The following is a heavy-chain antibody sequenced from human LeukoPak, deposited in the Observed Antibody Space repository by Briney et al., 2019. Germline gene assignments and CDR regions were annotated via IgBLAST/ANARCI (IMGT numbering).Heavy chain of an antibody. D-gene: IGHD6-19*01. CDR3: AKGPYSSGWYYFDY. CDR2: ISGSGGST. Sequence: PGGSLRLSCAASGFTFSSYAMSWVRQAPGKGLEWVSGISGSGGSTYHADSVKGRFTISRDNSKNTLYLQMNSLRAEDTAVYYCAKGPYSSGWYYFDYWGQGTLVTVSS. J-gene: IGHJ4*02. CDR1: GFTFSSYA. V-gene: IGHV3-23*01.